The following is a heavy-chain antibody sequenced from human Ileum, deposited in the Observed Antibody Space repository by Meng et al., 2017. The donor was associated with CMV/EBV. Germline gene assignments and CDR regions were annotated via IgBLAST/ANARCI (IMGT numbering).Heavy chain of an antibody. CDR1: FNFSSYA. CDR2: ISGSGGST. J-gene: IGHJ4*02. Sequence: FNFSSYAMSWVRHAPGKGLKWVSAISGSGGSTYYADSVKGRFTISRDNSKNTLYLQMNSLRAEDTAVYYCAKDPLGIVVVPAAIFDLWGQGTLVTVSS. CDR3: AKDPLGIVVVPAAIFDL. V-gene: IGHV3-23*01. D-gene: IGHD2-2*02.